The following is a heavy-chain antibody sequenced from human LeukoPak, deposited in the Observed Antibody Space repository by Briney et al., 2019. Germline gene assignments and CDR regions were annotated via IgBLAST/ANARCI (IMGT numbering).Heavy chain of an antibody. CDR1: GGSISSYY. J-gene: IGHJ4*02. Sequence: SETLSLTCTVSGGSISSYYWSWIRQPPGKGLEWIGYIYYSGSTNYNPSLKSRDTISVDTSKNQFSLKLSSVTAADTAVYYCARRDYGILTGHFDYWGQGTLVTVSS. V-gene: IGHV4-59*08. CDR3: ARRDYGILTGHFDY. CDR2: IYYSGST. D-gene: IGHD3-9*01.